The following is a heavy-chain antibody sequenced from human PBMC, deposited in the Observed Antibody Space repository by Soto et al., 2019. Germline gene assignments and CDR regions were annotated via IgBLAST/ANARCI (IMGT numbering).Heavy chain of an antibody. CDR1: GYTFSSYA. CDR3: ARVSRDRYNYWYDF. J-gene: IGHJ4*02. D-gene: IGHD5-12*01. V-gene: IGHV1-3*01. CDR2: INAGNGNT. Sequence: ASVKVSCKASGYTFSSYAMHWVRQAPGQRLEWMGWINAGNGNTKYAQRFQGRVTITRDTSASTAYMEVSSLRSEDTSIYYCARVSRDRYNYWYDFWGQGTLVTVPS.